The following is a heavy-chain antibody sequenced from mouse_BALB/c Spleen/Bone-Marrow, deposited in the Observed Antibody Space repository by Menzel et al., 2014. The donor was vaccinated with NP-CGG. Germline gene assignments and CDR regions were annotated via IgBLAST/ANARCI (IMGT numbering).Heavy chain of an antibody. V-gene: IGHV7-3*02. CDR2: IRDKANGYTT. CDR3: ARDKGRVFFDY. J-gene: IGHJ2*01. Sequence: EVQLVESGGGLVQPGGSLRLSCATSGFTFTDYYMNWVRQPPGKALEWLGFIRDKANGYTTEYSASVKSRFTISRYNSQNILYLQINSLRVDDSATYYCARDKGRVFFDYWGRGTTLTVSS. CDR1: GFTFTDYY.